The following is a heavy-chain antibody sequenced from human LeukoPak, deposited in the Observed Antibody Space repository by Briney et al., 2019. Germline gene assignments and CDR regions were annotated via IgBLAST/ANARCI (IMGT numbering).Heavy chain of an antibody. CDR1: GASISSSS. V-gene: IGHV4-59*08. CDR2: IYYSGST. CDR3: ARHRTAAAGPLDY. J-gene: IGHJ4*02. D-gene: IGHD6-13*01. Sequence: SETLSLTCTVSGASISSSSWSWIRQPPGKGLEWIGYIYYSGSTNYNPSLKSRVTISVDTSKNQFSLKLSSVTAADTAVYYCARHRTAAAGPLDYWGQGTLVTVSS.